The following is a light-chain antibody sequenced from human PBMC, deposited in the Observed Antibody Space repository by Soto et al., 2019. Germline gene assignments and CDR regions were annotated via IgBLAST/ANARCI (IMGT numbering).Light chain of an antibody. Sequence: DIPMTQSPSTLSASVGDRVTITCRDSQSISASLAWYQQKPGKAPKPLIYKASSLETGVPSRFSGSGSGTEFTLTISSLQPDDFATYFCQHMATFGPGTKVEIK. CDR1: QSISAS. J-gene: IGKJ1*01. CDR2: KAS. V-gene: IGKV1-5*03. CDR3: QHMAT.